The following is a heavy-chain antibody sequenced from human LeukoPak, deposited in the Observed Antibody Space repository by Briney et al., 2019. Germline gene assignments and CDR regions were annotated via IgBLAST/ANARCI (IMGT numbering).Heavy chain of an antibody. CDR2: IRYDGSNK. V-gene: IGHV3-30*02. CDR1: GFTFSSYG. D-gene: IGHD2-2*01. Sequence: GGSLRLSCAASGFTFSSYGMHWVRQAPGKGLEWVAFIRYDGSNKYYADSVKGRFTISRDNSKNTLYLQMNSLRAEDTAVYYCAKGWGYCSSTSCCQDDAFDIWGQGTMVTVSS. CDR3: AKGWGYCSSTSCCQDDAFDI. J-gene: IGHJ3*02.